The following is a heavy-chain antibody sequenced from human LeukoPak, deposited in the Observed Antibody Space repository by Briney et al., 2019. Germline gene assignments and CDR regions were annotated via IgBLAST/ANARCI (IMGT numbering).Heavy chain of an antibody. D-gene: IGHD4-17*01. CDR2: ISDSGGDT. CDR1: GFTFSTYA. CDR3: AKVLSVTRFYWYGMDV. J-gene: IGHJ6*02. Sequence: GGSLRLSCAASGFTFSTYAMIWVRQASGKGLEWVSGISDSGGDTYYADSVKGRFTISRDNSKNTVYMQLNSLRGEDTAVYYCAKVLSVTRFYWYGMDVWGQGTTVTVSS. V-gene: IGHV3-23*01.